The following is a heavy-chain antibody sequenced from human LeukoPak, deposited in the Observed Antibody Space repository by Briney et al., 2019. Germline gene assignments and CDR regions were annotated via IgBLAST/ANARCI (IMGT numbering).Heavy chain of an antibody. V-gene: IGHV3-30*04. D-gene: IGHD4-17*01. CDR2: ISYDGSNK. J-gene: IGHJ4*02. Sequence: PGGSLRLACAASGFTFSCYAMHWVRQAPGKGLEWVAVISYDGSNKYYADSVKGRFTISRDNSKNTLYLQMNSLRAEDTAVYYCTRDYYGDSISYFDYWGQGTLATVSS. CDR1: GFTFSCYA. CDR3: TRDYYGDSISYFDY.